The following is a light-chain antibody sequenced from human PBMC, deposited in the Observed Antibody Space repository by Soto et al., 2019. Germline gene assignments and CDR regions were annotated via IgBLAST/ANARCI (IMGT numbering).Light chain of an antibody. CDR3: QQFNNWPQT. CDR1: QSVGSS. V-gene: IGKV3-15*01. CDR2: GAS. Sequence: EIVMTQSPATLSVSPGERATLSCRASQSVGSSLAWYQHRPGQAPRLLIYGASTRATGSPARFSGSGSGTEFTLTTSSLQSEDLAFYYCQQFNNWPQTFGQGTKVDIK. J-gene: IGKJ1*01.